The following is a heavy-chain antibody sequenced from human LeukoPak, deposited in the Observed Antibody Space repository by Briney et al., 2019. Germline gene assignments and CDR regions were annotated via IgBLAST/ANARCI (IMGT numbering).Heavy chain of an antibody. CDR2: INPNSGGT. D-gene: IGHD3-22*01. V-gene: IGHV1-2*02. CDR3: ARDQDSSGYLFDP. J-gene: IGHJ5*02. Sequence: ASVKVSCKASGYTFTGYYMHWVRQAPGQGLEWMGWINPNSGGTNYAQKFQGRVTMTRDTSISIAYMELSRLRSDDTAVYYCARDQDSSGYLFDPWGQGTLVTVSS. CDR1: GYTFTGYY.